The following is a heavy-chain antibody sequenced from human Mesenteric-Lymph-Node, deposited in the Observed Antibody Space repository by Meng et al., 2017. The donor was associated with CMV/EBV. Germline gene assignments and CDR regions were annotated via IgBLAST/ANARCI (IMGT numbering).Heavy chain of an antibody. D-gene: IGHD1-26*01. J-gene: IGHJ4*02. CDR3: ARGIRELDF. V-gene: IGHV3-48*03. CDR2: SSYGTTI. Sequence: GESLEISCAVSGFTFSSYEMNWVRQAPGKGLEWVSYSSYGTTIFYADSVKGRFTISRDNAKNFLYLQMNSLRVEDTALYRCARGIRELDFWGQGTLVTVSS. CDR1: GFTFSSYE.